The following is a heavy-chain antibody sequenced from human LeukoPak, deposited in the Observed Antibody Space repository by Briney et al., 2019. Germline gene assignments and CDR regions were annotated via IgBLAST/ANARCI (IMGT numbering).Heavy chain of an antibody. V-gene: IGHV4-34*01. Sequence: SETLSLTCAVYGGSFSGYYWSWIRQPPGKGLEWIGEINHSGSTNYNPSLKSRVTISVDTSKNQFSLKLSSVTAADTAVYYCARLLRIQLWIQGIAFDIWGQGTMVTVSS. D-gene: IGHD5-18*01. CDR3: ARLLRIQLWIQGIAFDI. CDR1: GGSFSGYY. J-gene: IGHJ3*02. CDR2: INHSGST.